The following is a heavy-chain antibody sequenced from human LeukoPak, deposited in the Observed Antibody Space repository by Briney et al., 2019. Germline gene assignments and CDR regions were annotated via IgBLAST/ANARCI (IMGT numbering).Heavy chain of an antibody. CDR2: IKKDGSEK. J-gene: IGHJ4*02. V-gene: IGHV3-7*01. CDR3: ARDKRGFVFWSGYLDY. CDR1: GFTFSSYW. D-gene: IGHD3-3*01. Sequence: SGGSLRLSCAASGFTFSSYWMSWVRQAPGKGLEWVANIKKDGSEKYYADSVKGRFTISRDNAKNSLYLQMNSLRAEETAVYSCARDKRGFVFWSGYLDYWGQGTLVTVSS.